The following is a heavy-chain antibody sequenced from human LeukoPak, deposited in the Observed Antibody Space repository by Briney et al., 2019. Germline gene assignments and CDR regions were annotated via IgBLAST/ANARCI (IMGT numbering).Heavy chain of an antibody. CDR1: GFTFSTFA. CDR2: IRYDGSNK. D-gene: IGHD3-22*01. J-gene: IGHJ6*03. CDR3: ANQYYYDSSGSNSSGYYYYYMDV. V-gene: IGHV3-30*02. Sequence: GGSLRLSCAASGFTFSTFAMIWVRQPPGKGLEWVAFIRYDGSNKYYADSVKGRFTISRDNSKNTVYLHMNSLRAEDTAVYYCANQYYYDSSGSNSSGYYYYYMDVWGKGTTVTISS.